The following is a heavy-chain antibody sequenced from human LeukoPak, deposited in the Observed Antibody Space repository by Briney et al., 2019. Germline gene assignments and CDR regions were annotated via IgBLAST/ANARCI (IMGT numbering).Heavy chain of an antibody. CDR3: TVVPAASTYYYYYMDV. J-gene: IGHJ6*03. CDR1: GFTFGDYA. Sequence: GGSLRLSCTASGFTFGDYAMSWVRRAPGKGLEWVGFIRSKAYGGTTEYAASVKGRFTISRDDSKSIAYLQMNSLKTEDTAVYYCTVVPAASTYYYYYMDVWGKGTTVTVSS. V-gene: IGHV3-49*04. CDR2: IRSKAYGGTT. D-gene: IGHD2-2*01.